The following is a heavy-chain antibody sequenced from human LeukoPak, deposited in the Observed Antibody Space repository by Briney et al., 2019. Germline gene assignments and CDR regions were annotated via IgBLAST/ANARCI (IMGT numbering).Heavy chain of an antibody. Sequence: GASVKVSCKSSGYTFTDYDITWVRQAPGQGLEWMGWISAYNGHTNYAQKLQGRITVTTDTSTSTSYMELRSLRSDDTAVYYCARRGLGTTQRYFEYWGQATLVIVSS. D-gene: IGHD1-7*01. CDR1: GYTFTDYD. J-gene: IGHJ4*02. CDR2: ISAYNGHT. V-gene: IGHV1-18*01. CDR3: ARRGLGTTQRYFEY.